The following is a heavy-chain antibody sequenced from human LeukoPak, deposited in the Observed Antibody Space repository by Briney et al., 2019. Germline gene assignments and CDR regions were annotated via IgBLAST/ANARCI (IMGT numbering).Heavy chain of an antibody. CDR2: ISSSGYTK. J-gene: IGHJ4*02. Sequence: GGSLRLPCAASGFTFSSYEVNWVRQAPGKGLEWVSYISSSGYTKYYADSVKGRFTISRDNAKNSLYLQMNSLRAEDTAVYYCARDQGPWAPFDYWGQGTLVTVSS. D-gene: IGHD7-27*01. CDR3: ARDQGPWAPFDY. CDR1: GFTFSSYE. V-gene: IGHV3-48*03.